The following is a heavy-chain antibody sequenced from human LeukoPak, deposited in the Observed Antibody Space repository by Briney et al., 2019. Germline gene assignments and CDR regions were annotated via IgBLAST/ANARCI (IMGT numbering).Heavy chain of an antibody. V-gene: IGHV4-59*01. CDR2: VYYTGST. CDR1: GVSISSYY. CDR3: ARISSSNWYNERGAFDV. J-gene: IGHJ3*01. Sequence: SETLSLTCTVSGVSISSYYWSWVRQPPGKGLEWIGFVYYTGSTNYSPSLKSRVTISVDTSKNQFSLKLRSVTAADTAMYYCARISSSNWYNERGAFDVWGQGTMVTVSS. D-gene: IGHD6-13*01.